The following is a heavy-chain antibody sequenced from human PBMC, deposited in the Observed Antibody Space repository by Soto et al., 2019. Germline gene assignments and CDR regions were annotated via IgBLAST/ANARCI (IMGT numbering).Heavy chain of an antibody. V-gene: IGHV3-7*01. J-gene: IGHJ4*02. Sequence: EVQVVESGGGLVRPGGSLKLSCAASGFTFSNFWMNWVRQAPGKGLEWVANIKGDGSEKYYVDSVKGRFTISRDNANNSLYLEMDSLRGEDTAVYYCAAGFPPDYWGPGTLVTVSS. CDR3: AAGFPPDY. D-gene: IGHD3-10*01. CDR1: GFTFSNFW. CDR2: IKGDGSEK.